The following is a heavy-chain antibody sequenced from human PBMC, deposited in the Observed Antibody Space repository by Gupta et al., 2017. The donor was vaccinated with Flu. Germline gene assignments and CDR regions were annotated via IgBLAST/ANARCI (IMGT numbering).Heavy chain of an antibody. D-gene: IGHD3-9*01. V-gene: IGHV3-11*01. CDR2: IMSSGSTI. J-gene: IGHJ3*02. CDR3: ARVRDILTGYHSPVGAFDI. Sequence: WIRQAPGKGLEWVSDIMSSGSTIYYADCVKGRGTIARDNAKNSLYLQMKSLRAEETAVYYCARVRDILTGYHSPVGAFDIGGQGTMVTVSS.